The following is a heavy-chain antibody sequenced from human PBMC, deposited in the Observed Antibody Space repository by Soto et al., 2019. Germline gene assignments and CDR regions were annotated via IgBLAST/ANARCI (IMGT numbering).Heavy chain of an antibody. CDR2: ISGSGGDT. D-gene: IGHD5-12*01. J-gene: IGHJ4*02. V-gene: IGHV3-23*01. Sequence: PGGSLRLSCAASGFTFSSYALSWVRQAPGKGLEWISAISGSGGDTDYADSVKGRFTISRDNSKNTLYLQMNSLRAEDTAVYYCARPKMATITRGLYFDYWRQGTLVTVSS. CDR3: ARPKMATITRGLYFDY. CDR1: GFTFSSYA.